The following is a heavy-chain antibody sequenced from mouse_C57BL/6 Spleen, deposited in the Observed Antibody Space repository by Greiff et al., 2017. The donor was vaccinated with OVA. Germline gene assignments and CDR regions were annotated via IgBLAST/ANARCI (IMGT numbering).Heavy chain of an antibody. CDR3: ARNFGRGYFDV. J-gene: IGHJ1*03. CDR1: GYTFTSYW. D-gene: IGHD1-1*01. Sequence: QVQLQQPGAELVRPGSSVKLSCKASGYTFTSYWMHWVKHRPIQGLEWIGNIDPSDSETHYNQKFKDKATLTVDKSSSTAYMQLSSLTSEDSAVYYCARNFGRGYFDVWGTGTTVTVSS. V-gene: IGHV1-52*01. CDR2: IDPSDSET.